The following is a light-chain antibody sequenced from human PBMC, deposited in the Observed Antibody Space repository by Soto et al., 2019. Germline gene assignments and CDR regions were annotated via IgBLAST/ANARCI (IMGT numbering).Light chain of an antibody. CDR2: GNS. J-gene: IGLJ3*02. Sequence: QSVLTQPPSVSGAPGQRVTISCTGSSSNIGAGYDVHWYQQLPGTAPKLLIYGNSNRPSGVPDRFSGSKSGTSASLAITGLQAEDEADYYCQSYDSSLSENWMFGGGTKLTVL. CDR3: QSYDSSLSENWM. CDR1: SSNIGAGYD. V-gene: IGLV1-40*01.